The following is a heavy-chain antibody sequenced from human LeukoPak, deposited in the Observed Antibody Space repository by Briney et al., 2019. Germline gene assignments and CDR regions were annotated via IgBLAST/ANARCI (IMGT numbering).Heavy chain of an antibody. CDR2: IKSKTDGGTT. Sequence: GGSLRLPCAASGFTFSNAWMSWVRQAPGKGLEWVGRIKSKTDGGTTDYAAPVKGRFTISRDNAKNTVYLQMNSLRAEDTAVYYCARVQNEWQLLPGFDYWGQGTLVTVSS. CDR3: ARVQNEWQLLPGFDY. D-gene: IGHD1-26*01. V-gene: IGHV3-15*05. J-gene: IGHJ4*02. CDR1: GFTFSNAW.